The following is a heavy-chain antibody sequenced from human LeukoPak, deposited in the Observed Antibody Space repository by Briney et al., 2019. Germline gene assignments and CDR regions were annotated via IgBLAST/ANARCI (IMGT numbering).Heavy chain of an antibody. J-gene: IGHJ5*02. CDR3: ASVPLEATMVRGVIPTWFDP. D-gene: IGHD3-10*01. Sequence: ASVKLSCKASGYTFTSYGISWVRQAPGQGLEWMGWISAYNGNTNYAQKLQGRLTMTTDTSTSTVYMELRSLRSDDTAVYCCASVPLEATMVRGVIPTWFDPWGQGTLVTVSS. CDR2: ISAYNGNT. CDR1: GYTFTSYG. V-gene: IGHV1-18*04.